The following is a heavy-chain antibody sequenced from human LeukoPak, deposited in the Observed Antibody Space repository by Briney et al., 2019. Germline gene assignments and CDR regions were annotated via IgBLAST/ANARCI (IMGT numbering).Heavy chain of an antibody. CDR3: AKILRNYYYDSSGPVDY. Sequence: GGSLRLSCAASGSTFSSYAMSWVRQAPGKGLEWVSAISGSGGSTYYADSVKGRFTISRDNSKNTLYLQMNSLRAEDTAVYYCAKILRNYYYDSSGPVDYWGQGTLVTVSS. CDR1: GSTFSSYA. D-gene: IGHD3-22*01. V-gene: IGHV3-23*01. J-gene: IGHJ4*02. CDR2: ISGSGGST.